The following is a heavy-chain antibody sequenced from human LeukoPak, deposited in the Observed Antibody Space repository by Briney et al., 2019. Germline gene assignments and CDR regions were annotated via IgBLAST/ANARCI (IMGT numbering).Heavy chain of an antibody. Sequence: GGSLRLSCAASGFTFSSYGMHWVRQAPGNGLEWVAVISYDGSNKYYADSVKGRFTISRDNSKNTLYLQMNSLRAEDTAVYYCAKVQDYYGSGVGFDYWGQGTLVTVSS. CDR1: GFTFSSYG. D-gene: IGHD3-10*01. CDR2: ISYDGSNK. J-gene: IGHJ4*02. CDR3: AKVQDYYGSGVGFDY. V-gene: IGHV3-30*18.